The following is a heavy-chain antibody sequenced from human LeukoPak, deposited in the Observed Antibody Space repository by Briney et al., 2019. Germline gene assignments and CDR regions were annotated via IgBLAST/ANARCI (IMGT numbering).Heavy chain of an antibody. J-gene: IGHJ5*01. Sequence: SETLSLTCTVSGASIGSYFWSWIWQPPGKGLEWIGYIYYGGGTNYNPSFESRITISADTSKNRISLNLTSVTASDTAIYYCARERGDCDSDNWFDSWGQGTLATVSS. CDR1: GASIGSYF. CDR2: IYYGGGT. D-gene: IGHD2-21*02. V-gene: IGHV4-59*01. CDR3: ARERGDCDSDNWFDS.